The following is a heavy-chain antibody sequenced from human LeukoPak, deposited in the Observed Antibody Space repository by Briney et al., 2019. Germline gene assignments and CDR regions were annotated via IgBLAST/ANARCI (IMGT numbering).Heavy chain of an antibody. D-gene: IGHD2-21*02. Sequence: PSETLSLTCTVSGASINSYYWSWIRQPPGKGLEWVGNIFYSGSTSYNPSLQGRVTISVDASKNKFSLKVNSVTAADTAVYFCARLSSVAVTAAFDYWGKGILVTVSS. CDR1: GASINSYY. CDR3: ARLSSVAVTAAFDY. V-gene: IGHV4-59*08. CDR2: IFYSGST. J-gene: IGHJ4*02.